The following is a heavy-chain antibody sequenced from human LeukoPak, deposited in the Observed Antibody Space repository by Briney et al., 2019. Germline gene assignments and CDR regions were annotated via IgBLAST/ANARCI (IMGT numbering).Heavy chain of an antibody. CDR2: INPNSGGT. V-gene: IGHV1-2*02. Sequence: ASVKVSCKASGYTFTGYYIHWVRQAPGQGLEWMGWINPNSGGTNYAQKFQGRVTMTRDTSISTAYMELSRLRSDDTAVYYCGRGRCSGGGCYFFDFWGQGTLVTVSS. CDR3: GRGRCSGGGCYFFDF. D-gene: IGHD2-15*01. J-gene: IGHJ4*02. CDR1: GYTFTGYY.